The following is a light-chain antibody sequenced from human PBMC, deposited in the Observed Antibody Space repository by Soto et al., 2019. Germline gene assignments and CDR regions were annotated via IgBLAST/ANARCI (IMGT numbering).Light chain of an antibody. CDR2: GAF. Sequence: EIVMTQSPATLTVSPGETATLSCRASQSVSYNLAWYQQKPGQGNRHLIYGAFTRTTGIPARFSGSGSGTEFTLTISSLQSEDFAVYYCQQYKNWPPLTFGGGTKVEIK. V-gene: IGKV3-15*01. J-gene: IGKJ4*01. CDR3: QQYKNWPPLT. CDR1: QSVSYN.